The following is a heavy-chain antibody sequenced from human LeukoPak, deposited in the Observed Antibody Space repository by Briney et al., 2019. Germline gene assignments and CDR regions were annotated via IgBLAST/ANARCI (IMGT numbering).Heavy chain of an antibody. J-gene: IGHJ4*02. CDR1: GYTFTSYG. Sequence: ASVKVSCKASGYTFTSYGISWVRQAPGQGLEWMGWISAYNGNTNYAQKLQGRVTMTTDTSTSTAYMELRSLRSEDTAVYYCARGRYSSSWPGIYYFDYWGQGTLVTVSS. D-gene: IGHD6-13*01. V-gene: IGHV1-18*01. CDR3: ARGRYSSSWPGIYYFDY. CDR2: ISAYNGNT.